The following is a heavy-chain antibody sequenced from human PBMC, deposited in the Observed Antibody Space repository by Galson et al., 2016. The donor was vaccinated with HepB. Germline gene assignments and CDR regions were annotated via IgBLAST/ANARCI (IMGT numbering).Heavy chain of an antibody. CDR2: VWFDETTK. J-gene: IGHJ6*02. Sequence: SLRLSCAVSGFTFEKYGVHWVRQAPGKGLDWVAVVWFDETTKYYADSVKGRFTISRDNSKNTVYLHMNSLRAEDTAVYYCAKDPGRDGGMDVWGQGTTVTV. CDR3: AKDPGRDGGMDV. D-gene: IGHD5-24*01. CDR1: GFTFEKYG. V-gene: IGHV3-33*06.